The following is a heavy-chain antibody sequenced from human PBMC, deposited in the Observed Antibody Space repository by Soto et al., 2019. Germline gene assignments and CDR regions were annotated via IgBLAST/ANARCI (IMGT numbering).Heavy chain of an antibody. D-gene: IGHD3-22*01. J-gene: IGHJ3*02. V-gene: IGHV1-69*01. Sequence: QVQLVQSGAEVKKPGSSVKVSCKASGGTFSSYAISWVRQAPGQGLEWMRGIIPIFGTANYAQKFQGRVTITADESTSTAYMELSSLRSEDTAVYYCARGTDYYDSSGLGSFDIWGQGTMVTVSS. CDR1: GGTFSSYA. CDR2: IIPIFGTA. CDR3: ARGTDYYDSSGLGSFDI.